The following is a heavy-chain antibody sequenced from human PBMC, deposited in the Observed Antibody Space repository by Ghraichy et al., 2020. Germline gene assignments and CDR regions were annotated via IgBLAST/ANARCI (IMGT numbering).Heavy chain of an antibody. D-gene: IGHD4-17*01. Sequence: SCAASGFTFSSYSMNWVRQAPGKGLEWVSSISSSSSYIYYADSVKGRFTISRDNAKNSLYLQMNSLRAEDTAVYYCARDFAVTTPGDYWGQGTLVTVSS. CDR3: ARDFAVTTPGDY. CDR1: GFTFSSYS. V-gene: IGHV3-21*01. J-gene: IGHJ4*02. CDR2: ISSSSSYI.